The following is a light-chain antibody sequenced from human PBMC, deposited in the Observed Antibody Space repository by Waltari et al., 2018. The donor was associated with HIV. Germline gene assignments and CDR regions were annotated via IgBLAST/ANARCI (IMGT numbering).Light chain of an antibody. CDR1: SSDVGGSKY. J-gene: IGLJ3*02. V-gene: IGLV2-8*01. Sequence: QSALTQPPSASGSPGQSVTISCTGTSSDVGGSKYVSWYQQHPGKAPKLMIYEVNKRPAGVPDRFPRSKSANTASLTVSGLQADDEADYYGNSYAGSNNWVFGGGTKLTVL. CDR2: EVN. CDR3: NSYAGSNNWV.